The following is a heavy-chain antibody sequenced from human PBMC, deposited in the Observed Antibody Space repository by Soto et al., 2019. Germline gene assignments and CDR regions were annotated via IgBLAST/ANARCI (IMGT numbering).Heavy chain of an antibody. CDR3: ARMAASGSLNWFDP. Sequence: QVQLVQSGAEVKKPGASVKVSCKASGYTFTNYEINWVRQVTGQGLEWMGWMNPGSGNTGYAHKFQGRVTMTRNISISTAYMELSRLGSDDTAIYYCARMAASGSLNWFDPWGQGTLVTVSS. D-gene: IGHD3-10*01. CDR1: GYTFTNYE. CDR2: MNPGSGNT. J-gene: IGHJ5*02. V-gene: IGHV1-8*01.